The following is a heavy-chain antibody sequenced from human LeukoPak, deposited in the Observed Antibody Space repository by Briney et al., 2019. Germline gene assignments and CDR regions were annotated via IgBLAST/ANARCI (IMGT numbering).Heavy chain of an antibody. CDR1: GYTFTSYY. V-gene: IGHV1-46*01. CDR2: INPSGGST. J-gene: IGHJ5*02. D-gene: IGHD4-23*01. CDR3: ARDQRTSWRLVGGNWFDP. Sequence: GASVKVSCRASGYTFTSYYMHWVRQAPGQGLEWMGIINPSGGSTSYAQKFQGRVTMTRDTSTSTVYMELSSLRSEDTAVYYCARDQRTSWRLVGGNWFDPWGQGTLVTVSS.